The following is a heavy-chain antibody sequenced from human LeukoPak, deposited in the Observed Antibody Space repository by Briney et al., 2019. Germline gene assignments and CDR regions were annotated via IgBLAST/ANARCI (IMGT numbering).Heavy chain of an antibody. V-gene: IGHV4-30-2*01. D-gene: IGHD6-6*01. Sequence: SETLSLTCAVSGGSISSGGYSWSWIRQPPGKGLEWIGYIYHSGSTYYNPSLKSRVSISVDRSKNQFSLKLSSVTAADTAVYYCARTSIAARRANAFDIWGQGTMVTVSS. CDR3: ARTSIAARRANAFDI. J-gene: IGHJ3*02. CDR1: GGSISSGGYS. CDR2: IYHSGST.